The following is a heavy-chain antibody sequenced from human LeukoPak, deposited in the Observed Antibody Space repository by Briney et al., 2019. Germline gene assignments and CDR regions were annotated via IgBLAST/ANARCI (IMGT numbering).Heavy chain of an antibody. CDR3: AALHNTMTTVMK. V-gene: IGHV4-39*01. CDR2: FYYSGCT. CDR1: GGSISSSNYY. Sequence: SETLSLTCTVSGGSISSSNYYWGWIRQPPGKGLEWVGSFYYSGCTYYNPSLKSRVTISTDTSKNQFSLRLTSVTAADTAVYYCAALHNTMTTVMKWGQGSLVTVSS. D-gene: IGHD4-11*01. J-gene: IGHJ4*02.